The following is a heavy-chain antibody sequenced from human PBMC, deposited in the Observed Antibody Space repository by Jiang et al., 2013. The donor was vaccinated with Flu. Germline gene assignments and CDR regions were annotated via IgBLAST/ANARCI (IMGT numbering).Heavy chain of an antibody. CDR2: IRNKLYRGTT. D-gene: IGHD2-2*01. J-gene: IGHJ4*02. CDR3: TRDLVRDIILIPATYFDY. V-gene: IGHV3-49*03. CDR1: GFSFGDYA. Sequence: QLVESGGGLVQPGRSLRLSCAASGFSFGDYAVNWLRQAPGKGLEWVGFIRNKLYRGTTDYAASVKGRFTISRDDSRSIAYLQMSSLKTEDTAVYYCTRDLVRDIILIPATYFDYWGQGALVTVSS.